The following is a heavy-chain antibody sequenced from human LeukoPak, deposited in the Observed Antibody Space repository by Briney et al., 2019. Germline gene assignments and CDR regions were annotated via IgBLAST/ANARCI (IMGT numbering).Heavy chain of an antibody. D-gene: IGHD2-2*01. Sequence: PGGSLRLSCAASGFTFSTYGMNWVRQAPGKGLEWVSGISGSGGSTYYADSVKGRFTISRDNSKNTLYLQMNSLRAEDTAVYYCAKEGIVVEPADTNYYYYYMNVWGKGTTVTISS. V-gene: IGHV3-23*01. CDR2: ISGSGGST. CDR3: AKEGIVVEPADTNYYYYYMNV. J-gene: IGHJ6*03. CDR1: GFTFSTYG.